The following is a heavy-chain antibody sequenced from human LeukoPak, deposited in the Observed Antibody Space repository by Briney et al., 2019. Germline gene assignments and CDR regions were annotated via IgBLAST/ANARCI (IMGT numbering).Heavy chain of an antibody. D-gene: IGHD3-16*01. Sequence: GGSLRLSCAASGFTFSSYWMRWVRQPPGKGLEWVSSISSSSSYIYYADSVKGRFTISRDNAKNSLYLQMNSLRAEDTAVYYCARDGRGEVYFDYWGQGTLVTVSS. J-gene: IGHJ4*02. V-gene: IGHV3-21*01. CDR2: ISSSSSYI. CDR1: GFTFSSYW. CDR3: ARDGRGEVYFDY.